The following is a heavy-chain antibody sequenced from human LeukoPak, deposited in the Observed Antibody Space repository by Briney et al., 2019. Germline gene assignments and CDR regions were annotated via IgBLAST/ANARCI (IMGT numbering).Heavy chain of an antibody. V-gene: IGHV4-61*02. CDR3: ARDGPLTFYGSGSYDWFDP. CDR1: GGSISSGSYY. J-gene: IGHJ5*02. Sequence: SETLSLTCTVSGGSISSGSYYWSWIRQPAGKGLEWIGRIYTSGSTNYNPSLKSRVTISVDTSKNQFSLKLSSVTAADTAVYYCARDGPLTFYGSGSYDWFDPWGQGTLVTVSS. D-gene: IGHD3-10*01. CDR2: IYTSGST.